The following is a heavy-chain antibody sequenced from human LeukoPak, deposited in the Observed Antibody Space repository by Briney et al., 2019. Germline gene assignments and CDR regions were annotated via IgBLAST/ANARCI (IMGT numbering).Heavy chain of an antibody. CDR2: YNGGNDGT. V-gene: IGHV3-23*01. J-gene: IGHJ4*02. D-gene: IGHD2-15*01. CDR1: GFTSSSFT. CDR3: AKAGNTAWSAVDY. Sequence: SGGSLRLSCAASGFTSSSFTMSWVRQAPEKGLEWLSVYNGGNDGTYYADSVKGRFTISRDNSKNTLYLQLNSLRTEDTAVYYCAKAGNTAWSAVDYWGRGTLVTVSS.